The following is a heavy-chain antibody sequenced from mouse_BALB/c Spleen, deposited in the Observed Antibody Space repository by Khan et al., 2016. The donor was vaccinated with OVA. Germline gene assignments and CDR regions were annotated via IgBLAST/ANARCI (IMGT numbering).Heavy chain of an antibody. D-gene: IGHD2-12*01. V-gene: IGHV9-4*02. CDR2: INTHSGVP. J-gene: IGHJ4*01. CDR3: ARGGAAYDRIAWGAMEY. CDR1: GYTFTTAG. Sequence: QIQLVQSGPELKKPGETVRISCKASGYTFTTAGIQWVQKMPGKGLKWIGWINTHSGVPKYAEDFKGRFAFSLAISVNTAYLQITNLKNEDTATYCGARGGAAYDRIAWGAMEYWGQGTSVTVSS.